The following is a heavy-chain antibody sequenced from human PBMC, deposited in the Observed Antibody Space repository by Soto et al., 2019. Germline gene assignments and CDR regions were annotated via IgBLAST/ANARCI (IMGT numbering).Heavy chain of an antibody. CDR3: RGYYDDSSDYYYFDY. V-gene: IGHV3-23*01. D-gene: IGHD3-22*01. CDR1: EFNFSIYS. CDR2: ISGIGCCI. J-gene: IGHJ4*02. Sequence: GGSLRRSCAASEFNFSIYSMTCVRQAPGKGLAWVSGISGIGCCIDYADSVEGRVTVSRDNYKNTLYLQMNRLRAEDTAVYYCRGYYDDSSDYYYFDYWGQGTMVTVSS.